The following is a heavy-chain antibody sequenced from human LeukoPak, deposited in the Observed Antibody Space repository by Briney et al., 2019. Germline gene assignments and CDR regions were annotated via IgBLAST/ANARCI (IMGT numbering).Heavy chain of an antibody. V-gene: IGHV3-20*04. J-gene: IGHJ4*02. D-gene: IGHD5-12*01. CDR1: GFTFDDYG. Sequence: GGSLRLSCAASGFTFDDYGMSWVRQAPGKGLEWVSGINWNGGSTGYADSVKGRFTISRDNAKNSLYLQMNSLRAEDTALYYCAREIRVYSGYGPFDYWGQGTLVTVSS. CDR2: INWNGGST. CDR3: AREIRVYSGYGPFDY.